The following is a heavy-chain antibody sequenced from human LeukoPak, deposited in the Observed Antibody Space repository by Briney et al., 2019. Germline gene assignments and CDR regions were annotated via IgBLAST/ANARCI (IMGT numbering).Heavy chain of an antibody. J-gene: IGHJ6*03. V-gene: IGHV3-7*01. CDR1: GFTFSNYV. CDR3: SGGSGWLMDV. D-gene: IGHD6-19*01. CDR2: IKKDGSET. Sequence: GGSLRLSCAVSGFTFSNYVMSWVRQAPGKGLEWVANIKKDGSETKYVDSLRGRFTISRDNAKNSLYLQINGLTVEDTAVYYCSGGSGWLMDVWGKGTTVTVSS.